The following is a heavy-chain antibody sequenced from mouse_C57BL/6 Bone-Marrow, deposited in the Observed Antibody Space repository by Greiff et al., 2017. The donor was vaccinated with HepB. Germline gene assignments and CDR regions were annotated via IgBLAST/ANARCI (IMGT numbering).Heavy chain of an antibody. CDR2: ISDGGSYT. CDR3: ARDLLLRHYYAMDY. CDR1: GFTFSSYA. D-gene: IGHD1-1*01. Sequence: DVHLVESGGGLVKPGGSLKLSRAASGFTFSSYAMSWVRQTPEKRLEWVATISDGGSYTYYPDNVKGRFTISRDNAKNNLYLQMSHLKSEDTAMYYCARDLLLRHYYAMDYWGQGTSVTVSS. J-gene: IGHJ4*01. V-gene: IGHV5-4*01.